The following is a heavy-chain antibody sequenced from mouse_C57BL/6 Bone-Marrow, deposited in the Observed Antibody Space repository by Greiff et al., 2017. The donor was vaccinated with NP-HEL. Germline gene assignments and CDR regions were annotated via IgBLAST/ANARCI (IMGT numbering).Heavy chain of an antibody. CDR3: ERGENGGRGFDY. CDR1: GYTFTDHT. CDR2: IYPRDGST. Sequence: VQLQQSDAELVKPGASVKISCKVSGYTFTDHTIHWMQQRPEQGLEWIGYIYPRDGSTKYNEKFKGKATLTADTSSSTAYMQLNSLTSEDSAVYVCERGENGGRGFDYWGQGTTLTVSA. V-gene: IGHV1-78*01. J-gene: IGHJ2*01. D-gene: IGHD3-3*01.